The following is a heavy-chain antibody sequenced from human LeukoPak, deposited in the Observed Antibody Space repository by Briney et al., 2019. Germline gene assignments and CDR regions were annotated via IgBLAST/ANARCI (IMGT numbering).Heavy chain of an antibody. CDR2: ISSSGTTI. V-gene: IGHV3-11*04. CDR1: GFTFSDYY. J-gene: IGHJ4*02. Sequence: GGSLRLSCAASGFTFSDYYMSWIRQAPGKGLEWVSYISSSGTTIYYADSVKGRFTISRDNSKNTLYLQMNSLRAEDTAVYYCARGDYYYDSSGYYLPLDYWGQGTLVTVSS. CDR3: ARGDYYYDSSGYYLPLDY. D-gene: IGHD3-22*01.